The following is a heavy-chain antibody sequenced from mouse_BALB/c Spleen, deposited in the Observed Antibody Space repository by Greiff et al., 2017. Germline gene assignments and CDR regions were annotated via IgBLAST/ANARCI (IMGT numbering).Heavy chain of an antibody. V-gene: IGHV2-9*02. D-gene: IGHD1-1*01. CDR3: ARDRYYYGGSFFDD. J-gene: IGHJ2*01. CDR2: IWAGGST. Sequence: VKLMESGPGLVAPSQRLSITCTVSGFSLTSYGVHWVRQPPGKGLEWLGVIWAGGSTNYNSAVMSRLSISKDNAKSQVFLKMNSLQTDDTAMYYCARDRYYYGGSFFDDWGQGTTLTVSS. CDR1: GFSLTSYG.